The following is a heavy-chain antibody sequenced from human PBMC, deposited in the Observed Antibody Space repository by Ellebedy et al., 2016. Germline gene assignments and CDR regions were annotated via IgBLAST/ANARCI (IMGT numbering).Heavy chain of an antibody. Sequence: SETLSLXCTVSGGSISSYYWSWIRQPPGKGLEWIGYIYYSGSTNYNPSLKSRVTISVDTSKNQFSLKLSSVTAADTAVYYCARGPALTTVVNWYFDLWGRGTLVTVSS. CDR1: GGSISSYY. V-gene: IGHV4-59*01. D-gene: IGHD4-23*01. CDR2: IYYSGST. CDR3: ARGPALTTVVNWYFDL. J-gene: IGHJ2*01.